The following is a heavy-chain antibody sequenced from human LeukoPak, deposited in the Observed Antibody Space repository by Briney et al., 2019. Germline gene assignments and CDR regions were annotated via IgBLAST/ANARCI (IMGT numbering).Heavy chain of an antibody. Sequence: GGSLRLSCAASGFTFSSYWMHWVRQAPGEGLVWVSRINSGGSSTGYADSVKGRFTTSRVNAKNTLYLQMDSLRAEDTAVYYCARDVGVAVPGLLYWGQGTLVTVSS. CDR1: GFTFSSYW. CDR2: INSGGSST. V-gene: IGHV3-74*01. CDR3: ARDVGVAVPGLLY. D-gene: IGHD2-21*02. J-gene: IGHJ4*02.